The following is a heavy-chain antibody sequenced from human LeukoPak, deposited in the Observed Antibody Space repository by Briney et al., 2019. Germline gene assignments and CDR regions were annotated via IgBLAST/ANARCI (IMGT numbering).Heavy chain of an antibody. D-gene: IGHD2-2*01. CDR3: AVVGVVVPAATPFEY. Sequence: ASVKISCKASGYDFSRYGISWVRQAPGQGLEFMGWISVSTGNTNYAQKLQGRVTMTTDTSTSTAYMELRSLRSDDTAVYYCAVVGVVVPAATPFEYWGQGTLVTVSS. CDR2: ISVSTGNT. V-gene: IGHV1-18*01. J-gene: IGHJ4*02. CDR1: GYDFSRYG.